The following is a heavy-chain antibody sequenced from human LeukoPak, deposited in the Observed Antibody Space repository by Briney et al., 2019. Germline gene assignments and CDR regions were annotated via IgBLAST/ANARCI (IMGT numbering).Heavy chain of an antibody. V-gene: IGHV3-66*01. J-gene: IGHJ4*02. Sequence: GGSLRLSCAASGLTVSSYMSWVRQAPGKGLEWVSVIYSGGSIYYADSVKGRFTISRDKSKNTLYLQMNSLRAEDTAVYYCARDPPYSGSYYGFDYWGQGTLVTVSS. CDR1: GLTVSSY. CDR3: ARDPPYSGSYYGFDY. D-gene: IGHD1-26*01. CDR2: IYSGGSI.